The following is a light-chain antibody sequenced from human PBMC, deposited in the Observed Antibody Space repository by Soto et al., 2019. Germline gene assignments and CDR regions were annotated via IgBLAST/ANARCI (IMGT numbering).Light chain of an antibody. CDR2: EVS. V-gene: IGLV2-8*01. CDR1: SSDVGSYNR. Sequence: QSVLTQPPSVSGSPGQSVTISCTGTSSDVGSYNRVSWYQQPPGKAPKLMIYEVSKRPSGVPDRFSGSKSGNTASLTVSGLQAEDEADYYCCSYAGSNNFPYVFGTGTKAPS. CDR3: CSYAGSNNFPYV. J-gene: IGLJ1*01.